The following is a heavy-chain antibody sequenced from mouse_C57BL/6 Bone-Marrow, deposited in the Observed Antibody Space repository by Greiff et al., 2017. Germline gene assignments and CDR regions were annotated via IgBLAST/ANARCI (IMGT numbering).Heavy chain of an antibody. CDR3: ARNSYLDY. CDR2: IYPSDSET. CDR1: GYTFTSYW. J-gene: IGHJ2*01. V-gene: IGHV1-61*01. Sequence: QVQLQQPGAELVRPGSSVKLSCKASGYTFTSYWMDWVKQRPGQGLECIGNIYPSDSETHYNQKFKDKATLTVDKASSTAYMQLSSLTSEDSAVYYGARNSYLDYWGQGTTLTFAS.